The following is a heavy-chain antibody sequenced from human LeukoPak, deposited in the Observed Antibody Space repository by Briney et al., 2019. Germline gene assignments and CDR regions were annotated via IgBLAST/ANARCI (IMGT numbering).Heavy chain of an antibody. CDR3: TRDRGAYNLYDY. CDR1: GFTFGDYA. D-gene: IGHD1-1*01. J-gene: IGHJ4*02. V-gene: IGHV3-49*03. CDR2: IRSKAYGETA. Sequence: GGSLRLSCTASGFTFGDYAMSWIRQAPGKGLEWVGFIRSKAYGETADYAASVKGRFTISRDDSKAIAYLQMNSLKTEDTAVYYCTRDRGAYNLYDYWGQGTLVTVSS.